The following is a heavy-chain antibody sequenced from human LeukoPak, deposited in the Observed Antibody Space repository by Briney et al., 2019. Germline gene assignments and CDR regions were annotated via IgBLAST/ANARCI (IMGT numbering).Heavy chain of an antibody. V-gene: IGHV3-74*01. CDR3: ARVSTGAWYFDL. Sequence: GGSLRLSCAASGFTFSRYWMHWVRQAPGKGLVWVSRINSDGSTTTYADSVTGRFTVSRDNAKNTQYLQMSSLRAEDTAVYYCARVSTGAWYFDLRGRGTMVTVSS. CDR2: INSDGSTT. J-gene: IGHJ2*01. CDR1: GFTFSRYW. D-gene: IGHD7-27*01.